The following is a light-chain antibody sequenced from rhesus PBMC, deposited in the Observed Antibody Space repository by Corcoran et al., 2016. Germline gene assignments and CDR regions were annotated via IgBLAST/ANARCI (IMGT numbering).Light chain of an antibody. J-gene: IGKJ1*01. CDR1: QSVSSS. CDR2: GAS. V-gene: IGKV3-24*01. Sequence: EIVMTQSPATLSLSPGERATLSCRASQSVSSSLAWYQQKPGQAPRLLIYGASSRATGIPDRFRGSGSGTDFTLTISSLEPEDVAVYYCLQHSNWPRTFGQGTKVEIK. CDR3: LQHSNWPRT.